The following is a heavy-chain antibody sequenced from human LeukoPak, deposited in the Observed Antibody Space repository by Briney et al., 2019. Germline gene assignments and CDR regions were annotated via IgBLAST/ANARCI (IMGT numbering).Heavy chain of an antibody. D-gene: IGHD3-10*01. Sequence: SETLSLTGTVSGGSISSYYWSWIRQPPGKGLEWIGYIYYSGSTNYNPSLKSRVTISVDTSKNQFSLKLSSVTAADTAVYYSARAEYYGSGSYYPWGQGTLVTVSS. CDR2: IYYSGST. J-gene: IGHJ4*02. V-gene: IGHV4-59*08. CDR1: GGSISSYY. CDR3: ARAEYYGSGSYYP.